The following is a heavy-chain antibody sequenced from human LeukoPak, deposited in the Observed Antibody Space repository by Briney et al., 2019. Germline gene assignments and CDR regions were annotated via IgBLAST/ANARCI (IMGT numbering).Heavy chain of an antibody. CDR2: ISGSGGGT. V-gene: IGHV3-23*01. Sequence: GGSLRLSCAASGFTFSIYAMTWVRQGPGKGREWVSTISGSGGGTNYADSVKGRFTISRDNSKNTLYLQMNSLRAEDTAVYYCARGSVGMDVWGQGTTVTVSS. J-gene: IGHJ6*02. D-gene: IGHD3-3*01. CDR3: ARGSVGMDV. CDR1: GFTFSIYA.